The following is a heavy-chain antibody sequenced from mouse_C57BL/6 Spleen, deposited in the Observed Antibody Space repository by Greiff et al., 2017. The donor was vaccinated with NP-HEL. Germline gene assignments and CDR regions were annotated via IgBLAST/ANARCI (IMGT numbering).Heavy chain of an antibody. V-gene: IGHV14-4*01. Sequence: VQLQQSGAELVRPGASVKLSCTASGFNIKDDYMHWVKQRPEQGLEWIGWIDPENGDTEYASKFQGKATITADTSSNSAYLQLSSLTSEDTAVYYCTTSDSSGYWFAYWGQGTLVTVSA. D-gene: IGHD3-2*02. J-gene: IGHJ3*01. CDR3: TTSDSSGYWFAY. CDR1: GFNIKDDY. CDR2: IDPENGDT.